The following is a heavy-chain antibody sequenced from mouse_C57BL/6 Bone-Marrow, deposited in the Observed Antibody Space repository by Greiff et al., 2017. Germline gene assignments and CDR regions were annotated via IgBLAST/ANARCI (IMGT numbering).Heavy chain of an antibody. Sequence: EVKLMESGGGLVKPGGSLKLSCAASGFTFSDYGMHWVRQAPEKGLEWVAYISSGSSTIYYADTVKGRFTISRDNAKNTLFLQMTSPRSEDTAMYYCARDFFDYWRQGTTLTDSS. CDR1: GFTFSDYG. V-gene: IGHV5-17*01. CDR3: ARDFFDY. CDR2: ISSGSSTI. J-gene: IGHJ2*01.